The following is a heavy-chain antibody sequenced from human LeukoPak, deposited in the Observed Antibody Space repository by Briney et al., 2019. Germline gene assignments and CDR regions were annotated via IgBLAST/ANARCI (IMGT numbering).Heavy chain of an antibody. CDR1: GFTSSGYA. Sequence: GGSLRLSCAASGFTSSGYAMGWVRQAPGKGLEWVSTISGTGSNTYDADSVKGRFTISRDNSKNTLYLQMTSLRAEDTAVYFCAARPPVIVAGPFDYWGQGILVTVSS. J-gene: IGHJ4*02. V-gene: IGHV3-23*01. CDR2: ISGTGSNT. D-gene: IGHD5-12*01. CDR3: AARPPVIVAGPFDY.